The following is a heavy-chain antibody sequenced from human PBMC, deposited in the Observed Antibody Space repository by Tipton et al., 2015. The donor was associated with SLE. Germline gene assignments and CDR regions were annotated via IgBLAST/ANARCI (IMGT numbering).Heavy chain of an antibody. Sequence: TLSLTCTVSGGSITSGSYYWTWIRQPAGKGLEWIGRVYTVGNTNYNPSLESRVSISLDTSKNQFSLKLSSVTAADTAVYYCARETADILWFGGTGSEYNWLDPWGQGTLVTVSS. V-gene: IGHV4-61*02. D-gene: IGHD3-10*01. CDR3: ARETADILWFGGTGSEYNWLDP. J-gene: IGHJ5*02. CDR2: VYTVGNT. CDR1: GGSITSGSYY.